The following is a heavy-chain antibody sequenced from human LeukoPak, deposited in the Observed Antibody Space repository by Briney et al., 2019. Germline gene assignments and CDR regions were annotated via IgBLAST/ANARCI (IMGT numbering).Heavy chain of an antibody. J-gene: IGHJ6*03. CDR1: GVTFSGYY. CDR3: ARARELPGYYYYYMDV. V-gene: IGHV4-34*01. CDR2: INHSGST. D-gene: IGHD1-7*01. Sequence: PGETLSLTCAVYGVTFSGYYWSWIRQPPGKGLEWIGEINHSGSTHYNPSLKSRVTISVDTSKNQFSLKLSSVTAADTAVYYCARARELPGYYYYYMDVWGKGTTVTVSS.